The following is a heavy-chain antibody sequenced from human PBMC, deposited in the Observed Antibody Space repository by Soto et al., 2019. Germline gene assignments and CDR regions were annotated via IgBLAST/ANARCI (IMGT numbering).Heavy chain of an antibody. CDR3: ARRPGVTGITDPFDY. V-gene: IGHV5-51*01. Sequence: EVQLVQSGAEVKKPGESLKISCKGSGYSFAGYWIGWVRQMPGKGLEWMGIIYPGDSDIRYSPSFQGRVTISADKSINTAFLQWSSLKASDTAMYYCARRPGVTGITDPFDYWGQGTLVTVSS. CDR2: IYPGDSDI. CDR1: GYSFAGYW. D-gene: IGHD1-20*01. J-gene: IGHJ4*02.